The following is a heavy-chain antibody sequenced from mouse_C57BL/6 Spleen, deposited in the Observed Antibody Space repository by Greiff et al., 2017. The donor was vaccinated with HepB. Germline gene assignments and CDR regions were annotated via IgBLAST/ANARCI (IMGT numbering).Heavy chain of an antibody. J-gene: IGHJ2*01. CDR1: GYTFTSYT. CDR2: INPSSGYT. V-gene: IGHV1-4*01. D-gene: IGHD3-1*01. CDR3: ARSGGRLFDY. Sequence: VQLQQSGAELSRPGASVKMSCKASGYTFTSYTMHWVKQRPGQGLEWIGYINPSSGYTKYNQKFKDKATLTADKSSSTAYMQLSSLTSEDSAVYYCARSGGRLFDYWGQGTTLTVSS.